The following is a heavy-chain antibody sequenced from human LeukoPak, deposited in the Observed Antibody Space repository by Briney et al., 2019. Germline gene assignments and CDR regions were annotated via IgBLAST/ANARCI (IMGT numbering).Heavy chain of an antibody. Sequence: GTSLRLSCAASGFTFSGYAVHWVRQAPGKGLQWVAAISYDGYSKYYADSLKGRFTISRENSKNTLWLQMNSLRAEDTAVYYCARGGMYDSYYFFYMDVWGKGTTVTVSS. J-gene: IGHJ6*03. CDR1: GFTFSGYA. CDR2: ISYDGYSK. V-gene: IGHV3-30*01. CDR3: ARGGMYDSYYFFYMDV. D-gene: IGHD3-22*01.